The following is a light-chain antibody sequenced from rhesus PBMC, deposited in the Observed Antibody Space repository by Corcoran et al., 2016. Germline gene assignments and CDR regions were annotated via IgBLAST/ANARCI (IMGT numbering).Light chain of an antibody. J-gene: IGKJ4*01. CDR2: DAS. CDR1: QGINHY. Sequence: DIQMTQSPSSLSASVGDRVTITCRASQGINHYLSWYQQKPGKAPKPLNYDASSLETGVPSRLSGSGSGTDYTLTIRGLQPEDIATYYCQQYSTSPPTFGGGTKVEIQ. CDR3: QQYSTSPPT. V-gene: IGKV1-66*01.